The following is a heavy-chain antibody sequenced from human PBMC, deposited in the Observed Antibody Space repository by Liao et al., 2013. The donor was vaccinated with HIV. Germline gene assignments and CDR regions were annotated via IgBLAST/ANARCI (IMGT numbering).Heavy chain of an antibody. J-gene: IGHJ3*02. CDR1: GGSINSGNYY. V-gene: IGHV4-61*02. Sequence: QVQLQESGPGLVKPSQTLSLTCTVSGGSINSGNYYWSWIRQPAGKGLEWIGRIHTSGSTNYNPSLKSRVTISSDTSKNQFSLNLSSVTAADTAVYYCARSLYSYGRADAFDIWGQGTMVTVSS. D-gene: IGHD5-18*01. CDR3: ARSLYSYGRADAFDI. CDR2: IHTSGST.